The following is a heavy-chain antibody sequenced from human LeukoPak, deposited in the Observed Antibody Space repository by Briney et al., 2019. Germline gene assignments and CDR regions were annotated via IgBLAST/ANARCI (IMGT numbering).Heavy chain of an antibody. J-gene: IGHJ6*02. D-gene: IGHD2-15*01. Sequence: ASVKVSCKASGYTFTGYYMHWVRQAPGQGLEWMGWINPDTGATDVAQKFQGRVAMTRDTSISAAYMELSRLRSDDTAVYFCTRDHCSYINCYEDYYYGMDVWGQGTTVTVSS. CDR1: GYTFTGYY. CDR2: INPDTGAT. V-gene: IGHV1-2*02. CDR3: TRDHCSYINCYEDYYYGMDV.